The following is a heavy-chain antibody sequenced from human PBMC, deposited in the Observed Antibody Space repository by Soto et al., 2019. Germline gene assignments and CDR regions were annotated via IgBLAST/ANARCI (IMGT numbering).Heavy chain of an antibody. Sequence: QITLKESTPTLVKPTQTLTLTCTFSGFSLSTSGVGVGWIRQPPGKALEWLALIYWDDDRRYSPSLKSRLTITKDTSKNQVVLTMTNIDPVDTATYYCALSPWTGTKAYFDYWGQGTLVTVSS. CDR2: IYWDDDR. D-gene: IGHD1-1*01. CDR3: ALSPWTGTKAYFDY. J-gene: IGHJ4*02. CDR1: GFSLSTSGVG. V-gene: IGHV2-5*02.